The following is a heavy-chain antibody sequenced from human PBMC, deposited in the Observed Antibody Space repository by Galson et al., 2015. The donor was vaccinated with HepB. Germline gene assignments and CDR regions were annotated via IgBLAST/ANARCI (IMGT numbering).Heavy chain of an antibody. CDR2: IKSKTDGGAT. CDR3: IRKLWFGGWYFDY. D-gene: IGHD3-10*01. J-gene: IGHJ4*02. V-gene: IGHV3-15*01. Sequence: SLRLSCAASGFTFSNAWMSWVRQAPGKGLEWVGRIKSKTDGGATDYAAPVKGRFTISRDDSKNTLYLQMNSLKTEDTAVYYCIRKLWFGGWYFDYWGQGTLVTVSS. CDR1: GFTFSNAW.